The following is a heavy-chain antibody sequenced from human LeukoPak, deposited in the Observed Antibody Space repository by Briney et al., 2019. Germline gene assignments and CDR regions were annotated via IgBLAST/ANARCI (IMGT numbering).Heavy chain of an antibody. CDR2: IIPILGIA. V-gene: IGHV1-69*02. CDR1: GGTFSSYT. J-gene: IGHJ4*02. CDR3: AYNWNDDYFDY. D-gene: IGHD1-20*01. Sequence: SVKSSCKASGGTFSSYTISWVRHAPGQGFKWMGRIIPILGIANYAQKFQGRVTITADKSTSTAYMELSSLRSEDTAVYYCAYNWNDDYFDYWGQGTLVTVSS.